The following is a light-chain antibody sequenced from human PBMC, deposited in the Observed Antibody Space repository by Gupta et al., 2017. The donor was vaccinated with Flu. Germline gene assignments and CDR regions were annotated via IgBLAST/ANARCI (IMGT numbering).Light chain of an antibody. CDR2: DAS. Sequence: EIVLTQSPAALSLSPGERATLSCRASQSVRSYLAWYQQKPGQAPRLLIYDASNRATGIPARFSASGSGTDFTLTISSLEPEDFAVYYCQQRSSWPLITFGQGTRLEMK. CDR1: QSVRSY. V-gene: IGKV3-11*01. CDR3: QQRSSWPLIT. J-gene: IGKJ5*01.